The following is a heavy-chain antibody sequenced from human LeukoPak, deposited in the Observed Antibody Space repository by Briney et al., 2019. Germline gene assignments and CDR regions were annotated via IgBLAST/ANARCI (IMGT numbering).Heavy chain of an antibody. D-gene: IGHD4-17*01. CDR1: GYTFTSYD. J-gene: IGHJ5*02. Sequence: ASVKVSCKASGYTFTSYDINWVRQAPGQGLEWMGWMNPNSGNTGYAQKFQGRVTMTRNTSISTAYMELSSLRSEDTAVYYCARGEHYGDYNWFDPWGQGTLVTVSS. V-gene: IGHV1-8*01. CDR2: MNPNSGNT. CDR3: ARGEHYGDYNWFDP.